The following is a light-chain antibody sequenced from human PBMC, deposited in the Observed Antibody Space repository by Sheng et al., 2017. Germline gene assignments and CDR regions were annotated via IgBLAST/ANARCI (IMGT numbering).Light chain of an antibody. CDR1: QTVSSR. V-gene: IGKV3-15*01. J-gene: IGKJ3*01. Sequence: ETLMTQSPTTLSVSPGERATLSCRASQTVSSRLAWYQQKPGQAPRLLIYGASTRATDIPARFSGSGSGTEFTLTISSLQSEDFAVYYCQQYNKWPVTFGPGTKVEI. CDR2: GAS. CDR3: QQYNKWPVT.